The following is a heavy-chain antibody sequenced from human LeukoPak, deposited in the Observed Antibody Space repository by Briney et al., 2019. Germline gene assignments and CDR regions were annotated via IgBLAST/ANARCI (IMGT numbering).Heavy chain of an antibody. D-gene: IGHD3-3*01. CDR2: ISGSGGST. CDR3: AKLGAYITIFGVVTDAFDI. V-gene: IGHV3-23*01. Sequence: GGSLRLSCAASGFTVSSNYMSWVRQAPGKGLEWVSAISGSGGSTYYADSVKGRFTISRDNSKNTLYLQMNSLRAEDTAVYYCAKLGAYITIFGVVTDAFDIWGQGTMVTVSS. J-gene: IGHJ3*02. CDR1: GFTVSSNY.